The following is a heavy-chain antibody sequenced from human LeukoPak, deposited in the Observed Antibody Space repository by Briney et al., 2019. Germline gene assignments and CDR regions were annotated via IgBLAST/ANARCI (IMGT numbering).Heavy chain of an antibody. CDR1: GYTFTGYF. D-gene: IGHD5-24*01. Sequence: ASVKVSCKASGYTFTGYFMNWVRQAPGQGREWLGRINPKTGGANYAQNFRGGVTLTTDTSISTPYMDLRRLRAGATRVCFSLRVGDGLNDAFDMWGQGTMGTVS. CDR2: INPKTGGA. J-gene: IGHJ3*02. V-gene: IGHV1-2*05. CDR3: LRVGDGLNDAFDM.